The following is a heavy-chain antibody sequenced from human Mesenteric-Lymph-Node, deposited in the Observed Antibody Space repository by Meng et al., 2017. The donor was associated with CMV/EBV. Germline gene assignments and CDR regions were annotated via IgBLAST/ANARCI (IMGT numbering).Heavy chain of an antibody. D-gene: IGHD1-26*01. CDR3: ARVWDASTRWFDP. CDR1: GYTFIGYY. V-gene: IGHV1-2*02. Sequence: ASVKVSCKASGYTFIGYYMHWVRQAPGQGLEWMGWINPNTGGTNYAQKFLGRVTMTRDTSISAAYMELSRLTSDDTAVYYCARVWDASTRWFDPWGQGTLVTVSS. J-gene: IGHJ5*02. CDR2: INPNTGGT.